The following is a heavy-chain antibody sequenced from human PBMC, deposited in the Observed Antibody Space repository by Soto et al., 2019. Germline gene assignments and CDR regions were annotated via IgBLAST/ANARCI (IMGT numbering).Heavy chain of an antibody. CDR1: GFIFTNYA. CDR2: IGGRGNSA. J-gene: IGHJ3*01. D-gene: IGHD5-12*01. V-gene: IGHV3-23*01. Sequence: GGSLRLSCAASGFIFTNYAMNWVRQAPGKGLEWVSVIGGRGNSAYYADSVQGRFTISRDNSKNTLSLQMSSLTADDTAIYYCVREGRGSFDFWGRGTMVNVS. CDR3: VREGRGSFDF.